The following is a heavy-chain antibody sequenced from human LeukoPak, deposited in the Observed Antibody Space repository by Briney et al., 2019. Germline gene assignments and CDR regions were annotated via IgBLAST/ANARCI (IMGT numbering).Heavy chain of an antibody. CDR3: ARAHCSSTSCHRGFDYYYGMDV. D-gene: IGHD2-2*01. CDR1: GGSISSYY. CDR2: IYYSGST. V-gene: IGHV4-39*07. J-gene: IGHJ6*02. Sequence: PSETLSLTCTVSGGSISSYYWGWIRQPPGKGLEWIGSIYYSGSTYYNPSLKSRVTISVDTSKNQFSLKLSSVTAADTAVYYCARAHCSSTSCHRGFDYYYGMDVWGQGTTVTVSS.